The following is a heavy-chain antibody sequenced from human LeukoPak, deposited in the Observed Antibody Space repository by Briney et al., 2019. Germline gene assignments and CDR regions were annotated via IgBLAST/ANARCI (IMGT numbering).Heavy chain of an antibody. CDR3: AKDPGGVIVINYFDY. CDR2: ISYDGSNK. D-gene: IGHD3-16*02. J-gene: IGHJ4*02. CDR1: GFTFSSYG. V-gene: IGHV3-30*18. Sequence: GGSLRLSCAASGFTFSSYGMHWVRQAPGKGLEWVAVISYDGSNKYYADSVKGRFTISRDNSKNTLYLQMNSLRAEDTAVYYCAKDPGGVIVINYFDYWGQGTLVTVSS.